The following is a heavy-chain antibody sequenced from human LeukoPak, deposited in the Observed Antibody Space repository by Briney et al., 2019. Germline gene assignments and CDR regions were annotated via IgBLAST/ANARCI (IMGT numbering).Heavy chain of an antibody. CDR1: GGTFSSYA. CDR2: INPNSGGT. Sequence: ASLKVSCKASGGTFSSYAISWVRQAPGQGLEWMGWINPNSGGTNYAQKFQGRVTMTRDTSISTAYMELSRLRSDDTAVYYCARGHTYYDFWSGRYWPPYYYYYMDVWGKGTTVTVSS. D-gene: IGHD3-3*01. J-gene: IGHJ6*03. V-gene: IGHV1-2*02. CDR3: ARGHTYYDFWSGRYWPPYYYYYMDV.